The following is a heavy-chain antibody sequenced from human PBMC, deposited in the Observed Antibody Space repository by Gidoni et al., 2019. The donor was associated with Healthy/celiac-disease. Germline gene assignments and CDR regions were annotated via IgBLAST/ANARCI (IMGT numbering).Heavy chain of an antibody. D-gene: IGHD3-10*01. V-gene: IGHV4-39*07. CDR3: ARGVRGVSNNFDY. CDR1: GGTISSSSYY. CDR2: IYYRGST. Sequence: QLQLQESGPGLVKPSETLSLTCTVSGGTISSSSYYWGWIRQPPGKGLEWIAIIYYRGSTYYNPSLQRRVTISADTSNTQFPLKRSSVTSAATAVYYCARGVRGVSNNFDYWGQGTLVTVSS. J-gene: IGHJ4*02.